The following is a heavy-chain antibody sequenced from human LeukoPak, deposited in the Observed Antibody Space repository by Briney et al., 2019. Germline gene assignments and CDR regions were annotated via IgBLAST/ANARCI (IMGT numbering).Heavy chain of an antibody. J-gene: IGHJ4*02. V-gene: IGHV3-7*01. Sequence: GGSLRLSCAASGFTFSSYWMSWVRQAPGKGLEGVANIKQDGSEKYYVDSVKGRFTISRDNAKNSLYLQMNSLRAEDTAVYYCARDLESLKAGVVPAFFDYWGQGTLVTVSS. D-gene: IGHD2-2*01. CDR1: GFTFSSYW. CDR2: IKQDGSEK. CDR3: ARDLESLKAGVVPAFFDY.